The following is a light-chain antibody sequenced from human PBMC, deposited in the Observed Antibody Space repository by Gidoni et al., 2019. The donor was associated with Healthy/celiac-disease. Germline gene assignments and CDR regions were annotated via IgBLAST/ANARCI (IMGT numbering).Light chain of an antibody. J-gene: IGLJ3*02. CDR1: SSNIGSNT. V-gene: IGLV1-44*01. CDR2: SNT. Sequence: YVLTKPPSASGTPGQRVPISCSGSSSNIGSNTVNWYQQLPGTAPKLLIYSNTQRPSGVPDRFSGSNSGPSASLAISGLQSEDEADYYCAAWDDSLNGWVFGGGTKLTVL. CDR3: AAWDDSLNGWV.